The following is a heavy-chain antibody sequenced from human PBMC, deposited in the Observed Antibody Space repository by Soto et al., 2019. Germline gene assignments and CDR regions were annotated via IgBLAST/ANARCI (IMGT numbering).Heavy chain of an antibody. CDR3: ARGYHGNFDF. D-gene: IGHD3-16*02. Sequence: EVQLVESGGGLVKPGGSLRLSCAASGFTFSSYSMNWVRQAPGKGLEWVSSISSGSSYIYYADSVKGRFTISRDNAKNSLCLQMNSLRVEDTAVYYCARGYHGNFDFWGQGTLVIVSS. J-gene: IGHJ4*02. V-gene: IGHV3-21*01. CDR1: GFTFSSYS. CDR2: ISSGSSYI.